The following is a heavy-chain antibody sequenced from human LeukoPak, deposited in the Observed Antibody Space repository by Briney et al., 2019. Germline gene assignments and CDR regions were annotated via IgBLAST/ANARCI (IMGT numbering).Heavy chain of an antibody. CDR1: GGSISSGDYY. CDR2: IYYSGST. J-gene: IGHJ6*03. D-gene: IGHD1-1*01. CDR3: ARPGHSYYYMDV. V-gene: IGHV4-30-4*08. Sequence: SQTLSLTCTVSGGSISSGDYYWSWIRQPPGKGLEWIGYIYYSGSTYYNPSLKSRVTISADTSKNHFSLKLSSVTAADTAVYYCARPGHSYYYMDVWGKGTTVTVSS.